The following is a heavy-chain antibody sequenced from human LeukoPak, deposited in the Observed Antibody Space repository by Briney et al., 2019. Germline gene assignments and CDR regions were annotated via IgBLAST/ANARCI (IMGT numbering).Heavy chain of an antibody. CDR3: ARSRIAARPVDY. CDR2: IYRSGST. Sequence: SQTLSLTCTVSGGSIGSGDSYWNWIRQPPGKGLEWIGYIYRSGSTYCNPSLKSRVSISVDTSKNQFSLKLSAVTAADTAVYYCARSRIAARPVDYWGQGTLVTVSS. D-gene: IGHD6-6*01. V-gene: IGHV4-30-4*01. J-gene: IGHJ4*02. CDR1: GGSIGSGDSY.